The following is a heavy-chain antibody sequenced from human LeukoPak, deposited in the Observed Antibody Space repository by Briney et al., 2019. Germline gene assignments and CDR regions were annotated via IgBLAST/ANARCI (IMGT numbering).Heavy chain of an antibody. D-gene: IGHD5-24*01. Sequence: SETLSLTCTVSGGSISSYYWSWIRQPPGKGLEWIGYIYTSGSTSYNPSLKSRVTISVDTSKNQFSLKLSSVTAADTAVYYCARRARDGYNYVDYWGQGTLVTVSS. CDR1: GGSISSYY. V-gene: IGHV4-4*09. CDR3: ARRARDGYNYVDY. CDR2: IYTSGST. J-gene: IGHJ4*02.